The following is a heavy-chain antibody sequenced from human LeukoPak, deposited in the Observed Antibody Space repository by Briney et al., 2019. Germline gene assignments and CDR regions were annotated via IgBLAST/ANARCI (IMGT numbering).Heavy chain of an antibody. CDR1: GFTFSSYS. J-gene: IGHJ4*02. CDR2: ISYDGSNK. CDR3: ARGQEGEFDY. V-gene: IGHV3-30*03. D-gene: IGHD3-16*01. Sequence: PGGSLRLSCAASGFTFSSYSMNWVRQAPGKGLEWVAVISYDGSNKYYADSVKGRFTISRDNSKNTLYLQMNSLRAEDTAVYYCARGQEGEFDYWGQGTLVTVSS.